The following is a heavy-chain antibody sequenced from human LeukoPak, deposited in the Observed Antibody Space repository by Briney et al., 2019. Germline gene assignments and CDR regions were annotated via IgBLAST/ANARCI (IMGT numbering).Heavy chain of an antibody. CDR1: GFTFSSYE. V-gene: IGHV3-48*03. J-gene: IGHJ4*02. Sequence: GGSLRLSCAASGFTFSSYEMNWVRQAPGKGLEWVSYISSSGSTIYYAHSVKGRFTISRDNAKNSLYLQMNSLRAEDTAVYYCARERGNYYDSSGYYYYWGQGTLVTVSS. CDR2: ISSSGSTI. CDR3: ARERGNYYDSSGYYYY. D-gene: IGHD3-22*01.